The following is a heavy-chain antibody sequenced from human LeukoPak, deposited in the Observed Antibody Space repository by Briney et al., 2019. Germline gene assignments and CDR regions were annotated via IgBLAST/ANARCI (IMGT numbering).Heavy chain of an antibody. CDR2: INHRGST. CDR3: ARGKPPDLDITIVRGVTYIFDY. D-gene: IGHD3-10*01. V-gene: IGHV4-34*01. J-gene: IGHJ4*02. CDR1: GGSFSGYY. Sequence: SETLSLTCAVYGGSFSGYYWSWIRQPPGKGLEWIGEINHRGSTNYNPSLKSRVTISVDTSKNQFSLKLSSVTAADTAVYYCARGKPPDLDITIVRGVTYIFDYWGQGTLVTVSS.